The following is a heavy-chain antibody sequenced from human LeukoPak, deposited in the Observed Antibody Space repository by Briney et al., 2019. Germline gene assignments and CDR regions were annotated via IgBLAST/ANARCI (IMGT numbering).Heavy chain of an antibody. V-gene: IGHV1-2*02. Sequence: GASVKVSCKASGYTFTSYDINWVRQATGQGLEWMGWMNPNSGGTNYAQKFQGRVTMTRDTSISTAYMELSRLRSDDTAVYYCARVRESGYSYGYVDYYYYYGMDVWGQGTTVTVSS. CDR3: ARVRESGYSYGYVDYYYYYGMDV. CDR1: GYTFTSYD. D-gene: IGHD5-18*01. CDR2: MNPNSGGT. J-gene: IGHJ6*02.